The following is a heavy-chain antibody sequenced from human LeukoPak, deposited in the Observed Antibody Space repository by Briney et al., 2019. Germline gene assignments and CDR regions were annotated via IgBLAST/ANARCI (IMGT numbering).Heavy chain of an antibody. Sequence: PGGSLRLSCTASGFSFDDYGMSWVRQAPGKGLEYVSGINWNGGSTGYADSVKGRFPISRDNGKNSLYLKMNRLSAEATDLYYYARDGIVGAPYAFYIWGQGAMVTVSS. D-gene: IGHD1-26*01. CDR3: ARDGIVGAPYAFYI. J-gene: IGHJ3*02. V-gene: IGHV3-20*04. CDR1: GFSFDDYG. CDR2: INWNGGST.